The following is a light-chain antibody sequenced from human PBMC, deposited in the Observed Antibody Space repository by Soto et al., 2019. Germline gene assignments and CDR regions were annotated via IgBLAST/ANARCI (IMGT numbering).Light chain of an antibody. V-gene: IGLV1-44*01. Sequence: QAVVTQPPSASGTPGQRVTISCSGSSSNIGRNTVSWYQQLPGTAPKLLIYSNDQRPSGVPDRFSGSKSGTSASLAISGLQSEDDADYYCAAWDDSLNGLFGGGTKLTVL. CDR2: SND. CDR3: AAWDDSLNGL. J-gene: IGLJ3*02. CDR1: SSNIGRNT.